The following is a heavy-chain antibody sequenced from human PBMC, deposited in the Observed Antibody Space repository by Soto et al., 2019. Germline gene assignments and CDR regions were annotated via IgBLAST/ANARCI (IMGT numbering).Heavy chain of an antibody. CDR3: ARDRGRVGAAPGNAEYFQL. V-gene: IGHV3-48*02. CDR1: GFTFSSYS. CDR2: ISSSSSTI. Sequence: HPGGSLRLSCAASGFTFSSYSMNWFRQAPGKGLEWVSYISSSSSTIYYADSVKGRFTISRDNAKNSLYLQMNSLRDEDTAVYYCARDRGRVGAAPGNAEYFQLWGKGNLVIVYS. J-gene: IGHJ1*01. D-gene: IGHD1-26*01.